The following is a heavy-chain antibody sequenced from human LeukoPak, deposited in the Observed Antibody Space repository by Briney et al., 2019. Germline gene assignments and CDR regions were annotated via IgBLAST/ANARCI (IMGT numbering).Heavy chain of an antibody. CDR1: GFTFSDYS. V-gene: IGHV3-21*01. J-gene: IGHJ4*02. CDR2: ISSRSAYI. Sequence: PGGSLRLSCAASGFTFSDYSMNWVRQAPGQGLDWVSSISSRSAYISYADSVKGRFTISRDNAKNSLYLEMSSLRAEDTAVYFCVRDRSGSYPYYFDFWGQGTLVTASS. D-gene: IGHD1-26*01. CDR3: VRDRSGSYPYYFDF.